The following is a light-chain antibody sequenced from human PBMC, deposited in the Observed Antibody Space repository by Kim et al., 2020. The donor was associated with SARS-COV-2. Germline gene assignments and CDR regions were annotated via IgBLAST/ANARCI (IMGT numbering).Light chain of an antibody. J-gene: IGLJ3*02. Sequence: QPVLTQPPSASGAPGQRVTISCSGTRSNIGDNSVNWYQQLPGAAPKLLIYSNTERPSGVPDRFSGSKSGTSASLAISGLQSEDEGDYHCASWDDNLSSPVFGGGTQLTVL. V-gene: IGLV1-44*01. CDR2: SNT. CDR1: RSNIGDNS. CDR3: ASWDDNLSSPV.